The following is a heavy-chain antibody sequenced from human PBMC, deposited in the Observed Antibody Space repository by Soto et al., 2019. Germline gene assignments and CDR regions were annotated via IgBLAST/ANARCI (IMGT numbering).Heavy chain of an antibody. V-gene: IGHV1-3*01. Sequence: GASVKVSCKASGYTFTSYAMHWVRQAPGQGLEWMGWINAGNGNTNYSQNLQGRVTITGDTSTNTAYMELRSLRSDDTAIYYCTREGSAPYYYYGMDSWGQGTSVTVSS. J-gene: IGHJ6*02. D-gene: IGHD3-10*01. CDR2: INAGNGNT. CDR3: TREGSAPYYYYGMDS. CDR1: GYTFTSYA.